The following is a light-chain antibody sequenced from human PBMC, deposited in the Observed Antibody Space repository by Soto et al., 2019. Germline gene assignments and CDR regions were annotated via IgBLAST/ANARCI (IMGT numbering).Light chain of an antibody. Sequence: DIQLTQSPSFLSASVGDRVTITCRASQGIRSYLAWYQQKPGKAPKLLIYDASNLQSGVPSRFSGSGSGTEFTLTISSLQPEDFATYYGQQHNSYPPTCGGGTKVEIK. CDR3: QQHNSYPPT. CDR1: QGIRSY. J-gene: IGKJ4*01. CDR2: DAS. V-gene: IGKV1-9*01.